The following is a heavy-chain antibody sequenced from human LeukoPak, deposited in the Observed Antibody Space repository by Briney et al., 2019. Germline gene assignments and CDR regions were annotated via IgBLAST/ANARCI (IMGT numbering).Heavy chain of an antibody. D-gene: IGHD6-19*01. V-gene: IGHV3-7*03. CDR2: INHDGSEK. Sequence: QPGGSLRLSCAASGFTFIEYSLTWVRQAPGKGLEWVANINHDGSEKNYVDSVKGRFTISRDNAENSVYLQVNSLRAEDTAIYYCARGSGWVDYWGQGTLATVSS. CDR1: GFTFIEYS. J-gene: IGHJ4*02. CDR3: ARGSGWVDY.